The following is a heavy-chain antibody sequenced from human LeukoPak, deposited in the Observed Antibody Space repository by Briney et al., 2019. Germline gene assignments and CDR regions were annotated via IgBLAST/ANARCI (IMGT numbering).Heavy chain of an antibody. CDR2: IKSKTDGGTT. CDR1: GFTFSNAW. Sequence: GGSLRLSCAASGFTFSNAWMSWVRQAPGKGLEWVGRIKSKTDGGTTDYAAPVKGRFTISRDDSKNTLYLQMNSLKTEDTAVYYCTTVLNQDIVVVPAAGYYYYMDVWGKGTTVTVSS. D-gene: IGHD2-2*01. CDR3: TTVLNQDIVVVPAAGYYYYMDV. J-gene: IGHJ6*03. V-gene: IGHV3-15*01.